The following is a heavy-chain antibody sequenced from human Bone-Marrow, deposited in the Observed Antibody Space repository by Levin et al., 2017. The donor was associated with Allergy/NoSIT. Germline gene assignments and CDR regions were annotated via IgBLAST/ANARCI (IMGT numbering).Heavy chain of an antibody. Sequence: ASVKVSCKTSGYTFTGYLLHWVRQAPGQGLEWMGYISPNSGGTNYDQRFQGRVTMTRDTSIDTAYMELSRLTSDDTAVYYCARVAEEGPWGQGNLVTVSS. CDR2: ISPNSGGT. J-gene: IGHJ5*02. CDR1: GYTFTGYL. V-gene: IGHV1-2*02. CDR3: ARVAEEGP.